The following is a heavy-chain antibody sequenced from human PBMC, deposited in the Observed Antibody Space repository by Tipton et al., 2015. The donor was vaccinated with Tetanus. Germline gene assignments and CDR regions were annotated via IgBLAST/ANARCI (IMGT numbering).Heavy chain of an antibody. CDR3: IYTPNWSAFDY. D-gene: IGHD1-1*01. CDR1: GFTFSNSG. V-gene: IGHV3-30*03. Sequence: SLRLSCAASGFTFSNSGMHWVRQAPGKGLEWVAIISYDGNYQSYAESVKGRFTISRDNSKSTLFLQMNGLRAEDTAVYYCIYTPNWSAFDYWGQGALVTVSS. CDR2: ISYDGNYQ. J-gene: IGHJ4*02.